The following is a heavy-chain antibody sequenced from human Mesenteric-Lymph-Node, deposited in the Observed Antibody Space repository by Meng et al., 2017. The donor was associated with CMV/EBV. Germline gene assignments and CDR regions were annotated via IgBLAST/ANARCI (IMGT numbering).Heavy chain of an antibody. CDR3: ARDQDLSRTGQYYYYCMDA. CDR1: GYTFTSYG. J-gene: IGHJ6*02. CDR2: INPNSGGT. V-gene: IGHV1-2*02. Sequence: ASVKVSCKASGYTFTSYGISWVRQAPGQGLEWMGWINPNSGGTNYAQKFQGRVTMTRDTSISTAYMELSRLTSDDTAVYYCARDQDLSRTGQYYYYCMDAWGQGTTVTVSS. D-gene: IGHD3/OR15-3a*01.